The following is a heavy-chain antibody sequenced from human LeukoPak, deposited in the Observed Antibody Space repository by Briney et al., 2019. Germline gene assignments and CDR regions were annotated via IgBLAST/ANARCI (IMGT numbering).Heavy chain of an antibody. D-gene: IGHD5-18*01. V-gene: IGHV3-21*01. Sequence: PGGSLRLSCAASGFTFSSYSMNWLRQAPRKGLEWVSSISSSSSYIYYADSVKRRFTISRDNPKNSLYLQIHTLRAEDTSVLYCARDLYSYGYVNWFDRWGQGTLVSVSS. CDR3: ARDLYSYGYVNWFDR. CDR1: GFTFSSYS. J-gene: IGHJ5*02. CDR2: ISSSSSYI.